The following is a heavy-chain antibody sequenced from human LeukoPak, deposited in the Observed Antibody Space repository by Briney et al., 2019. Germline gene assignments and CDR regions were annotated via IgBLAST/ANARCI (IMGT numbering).Heavy chain of an antibody. J-gene: IGHJ3*02. Sequence: SGGSLRLSCAASGFTFSDYYMSWIHQAPGKGLEWVSYISSSGSTIYYADSVKGRFTISRDNARNSLYLQMNSLRAEDTAVYYCARGDDTAMVDIWGQGTMVTVSS. CDR1: GFTFSDYY. D-gene: IGHD5-18*01. V-gene: IGHV3-11*01. CDR2: ISSSGSTI. CDR3: ARGDDTAMVDI.